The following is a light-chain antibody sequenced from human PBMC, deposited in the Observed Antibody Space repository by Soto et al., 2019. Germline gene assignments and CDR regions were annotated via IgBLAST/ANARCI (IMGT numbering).Light chain of an antibody. J-gene: IGLJ2*01. Sequence: QSALTQPASVSGSPGQSITISCTGTSSDIGGYNYVSWYQQHPGKAPELIIYDVSNRPSGVSNRFSGSKSGNTASLTISGLHAEDESDYYCSSYISSSNVVFGGGTKVTVL. CDR1: SSDIGGYNY. V-gene: IGLV2-14*01. CDR3: SSYISSSNVV. CDR2: DVS.